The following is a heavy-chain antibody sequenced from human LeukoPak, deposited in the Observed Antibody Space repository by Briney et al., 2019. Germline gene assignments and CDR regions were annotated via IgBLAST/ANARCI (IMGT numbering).Heavy chain of an antibody. CDR3: ASYYDFWSGYYTYYFDY. Sequence: GGSLRLSCAASGFTFSSYSMNWVRQAPGKGLEWVSSISSSSSYIYYADSVKGRFTISRDNAKNSLYLQMNSLRAEDTAVYYCASYYDFWSGYYTYYFDYWGQGTLVTVSS. V-gene: IGHV3-21*01. CDR1: GFTFSSYS. J-gene: IGHJ4*02. D-gene: IGHD3-3*01. CDR2: ISSSSSYI.